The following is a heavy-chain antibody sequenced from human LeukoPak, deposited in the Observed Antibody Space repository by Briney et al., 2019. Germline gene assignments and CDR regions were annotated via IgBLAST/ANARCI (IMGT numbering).Heavy chain of an antibody. D-gene: IGHD3-10*01. Sequence: GGSLRLSCAASEFTFSNNGMNWVRQAPGKGLGWVSYISSGSSTIYYADSVKGRFTISRDNAKNSLYLQMNSLRDEDTAVYYCARLYSGIRPPDYWGQGTLVTVSS. V-gene: IGHV3-48*02. CDR1: EFTFSNNG. CDR3: ARLYSGIRPPDY. CDR2: ISSGSSTI. J-gene: IGHJ4*02.